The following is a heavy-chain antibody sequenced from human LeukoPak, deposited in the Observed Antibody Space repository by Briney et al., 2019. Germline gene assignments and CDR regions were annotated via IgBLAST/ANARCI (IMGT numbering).Heavy chain of an antibody. CDR3: AGPWAPSYYYDSSGATAHR. V-gene: IGHV4-34*01. CDR2: INHSGNT. Sequence: SETLSLTCTVYGASFSGYYWSWIRQPPGKGLEWIGDINHSGNTNYNPSLKSRVTISVDTSKNQFSLRLTSVTAADTAVYYCAGPWAPSYYYDSSGATAHRWGQGTLVTVSS. J-gene: IGHJ4*02. D-gene: IGHD3-22*01. CDR1: GASFSGYY.